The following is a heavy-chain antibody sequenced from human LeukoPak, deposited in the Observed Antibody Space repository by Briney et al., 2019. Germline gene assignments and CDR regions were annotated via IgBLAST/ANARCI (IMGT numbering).Heavy chain of an antibody. Sequence: GGSLRLSCAASGFTFSSYWMTWVRQAPGKGLEWVANIKQDGSEKYYVDSVKGRFTISRDNAKNPLYLQMNSLRAEDTTVYYCARGGLYYFDYWGQGTLVTVSS. CDR3: ARGGLYYFDY. D-gene: IGHD3/OR15-3a*01. V-gene: IGHV3-7*03. J-gene: IGHJ4*02. CDR2: IKQDGSEK. CDR1: GFTFSSYW.